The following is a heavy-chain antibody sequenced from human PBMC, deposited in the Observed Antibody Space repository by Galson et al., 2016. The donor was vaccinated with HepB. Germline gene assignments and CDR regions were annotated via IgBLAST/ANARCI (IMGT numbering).Heavy chain of an antibody. CDR1: GDSVSSNSAA. V-gene: IGHV6-1*01. Sequence: CAISGDSVSSNSAAWNWIRQSPSRGLEWLGRTYYRSKWYTDYAVSVKSRITVTPDTSKNQFSLQLNSVTPEDTAVYYCARDPPVSNSIFDMWGQGTMVTVSS. D-gene: IGHD4-23*01. J-gene: IGHJ3*02. CDR3: ARDPPVSNSIFDM. CDR2: TYYRSKWYT.